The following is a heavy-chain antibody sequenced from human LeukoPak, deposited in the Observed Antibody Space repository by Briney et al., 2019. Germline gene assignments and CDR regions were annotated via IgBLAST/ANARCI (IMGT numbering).Heavy chain of an antibody. Sequence: ASVKVSCKASGYTFTGYYMYWVRQAPGQGLEWMGWINPNSGGTNYAQKFQGRVTMTRDTSISTAYMELSRLRSDDTAVYYCARPRGPVAAGNHGENWFDPWGQGTLVTVSS. CDR1: GYTFTGYY. CDR3: ARPRGPVAAGNHGENWFDP. V-gene: IGHV1-2*02. CDR2: INPNSGGT. D-gene: IGHD6-13*01. J-gene: IGHJ5*02.